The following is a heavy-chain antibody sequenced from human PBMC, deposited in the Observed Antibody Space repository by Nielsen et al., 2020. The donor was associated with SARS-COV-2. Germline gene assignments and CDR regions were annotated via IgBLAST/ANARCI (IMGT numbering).Heavy chain of an antibody. CDR1: GFTFSTYA. V-gene: IGHV3-9*01. J-gene: IGHJ4*02. CDR2: ISWNSGSI. D-gene: IGHD3-10*01. Sequence: GGSLRLSCAGFGFTFSTYAMHWVRQAPGKGLEWVSGISWNSGSIGYADSVKGRFTISRDNAKNSLYLQMNSLRAEDTALYYCAKDYYGSGSYFDYWGQGTLVTVSS. CDR3: AKDYYGSGSYFDY.